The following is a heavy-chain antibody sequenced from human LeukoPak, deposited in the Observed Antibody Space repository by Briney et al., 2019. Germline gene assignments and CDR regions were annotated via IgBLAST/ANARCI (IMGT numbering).Heavy chain of an antibody. J-gene: IGHJ3*02. CDR3: ARVWDSSVGAFDI. D-gene: IGHD6-19*01. Sequence: ASVKVSCKASGYTFTSYYMHWVRQAPGQGLEWMGIINPSGGSTSYAQKFQGRVTMTTDTSTSTAYMELRSLRSDDTAVYYCARVWDSSVGAFDIWGQGTMVTVPS. CDR2: INPSGGST. V-gene: IGHV1-46*01. CDR1: GYTFTSYY.